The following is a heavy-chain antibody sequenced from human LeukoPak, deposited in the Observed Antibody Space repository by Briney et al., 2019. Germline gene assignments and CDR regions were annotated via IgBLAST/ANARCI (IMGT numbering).Heavy chain of an antibody. Sequence: PSETLSLTCAVSGGSISSTSYYWAWIRQPPGKGLEWIGTIYYSGSTYHNPSLKSRVTMSVDTSRNQFSLKLSSVDAADTAVFYCAKAGVRYFDSSGLYAFDFWGQGTTVTVSS. V-gene: IGHV4-39*01. CDR3: AKAGVRYFDSSGLYAFDF. CDR1: GGSISSTSYY. J-gene: IGHJ3*01. CDR2: IYYSGST. D-gene: IGHD3-22*01.